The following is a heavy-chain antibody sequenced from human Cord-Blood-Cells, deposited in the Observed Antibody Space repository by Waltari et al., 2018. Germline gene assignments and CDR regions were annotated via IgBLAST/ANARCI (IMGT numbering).Heavy chain of an antibody. CDR1: GGSISSGGYY. V-gene: IGHV4-31*03. Sequence: QVQLQESGPGLVQPSQTLSLTCPVSGGSISSGGYYWSWIRTHPGKGLEGIGYIYYSGSTDYNPSLKSRVTISLGTSKNQFSLKLSSVTAADTAVYYCARVIVDGSSSQPYFDYWGQGTLVTVSS. D-gene: IGHD6-6*01. CDR2: IYYSGST. CDR3: ARVIVDGSSSQPYFDY. J-gene: IGHJ4*02.